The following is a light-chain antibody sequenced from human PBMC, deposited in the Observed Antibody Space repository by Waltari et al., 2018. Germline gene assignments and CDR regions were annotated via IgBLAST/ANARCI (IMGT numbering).Light chain of an antibody. Sequence: DIVMTQSPDSLAVSMGERATINCKSSQSVLYSSNNKNYLACYQHKSGQPPKLLIYWASTRESGVPDRFSGSGSVTDFSLTINNLQPEDVAVYYCHQYYANPQTFGQGTRVEIK. CDR2: WAS. CDR1: QSVLYSSNNKNY. CDR3: HQYYANPQT. V-gene: IGKV4-1*01. J-gene: IGKJ1*01.